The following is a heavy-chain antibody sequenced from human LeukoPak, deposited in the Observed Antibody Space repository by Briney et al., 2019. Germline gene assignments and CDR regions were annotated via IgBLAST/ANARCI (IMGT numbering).Heavy chain of an antibody. CDR1: GFTFSSYG. J-gene: IGHJ4*02. CDR2: IRYDGSNK. CDR3: AKGSGSYLSPLYYFDY. V-gene: IGHV3-30*02. Sequence: GGSLRLSCAASGFTFSSYGLHWVRQAPGKGLEWVTFIRYDGSNKYYVDSVKGRFTISRDNSKNTLYLQMNSLRAEDTAVYYCAKGSGSYLSPLYYFDYWGQGTLVTVSS. D-gene: IGHD1-26*01.